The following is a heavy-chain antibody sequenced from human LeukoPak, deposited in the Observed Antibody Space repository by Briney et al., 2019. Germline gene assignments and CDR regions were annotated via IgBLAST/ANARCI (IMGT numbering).Heavy chain of an antibody. Sequence: SETLSLTCTVSGGSISSSSYYWGWIRQPPGKGLEWIGSIYYSGSTYYNPSLKSRVTISVDTSKNQFSLKLSSVTAADTAVYYCARDKGRHDSPVWGQGTIVTVSS. CDR2: IYYSGST. CDR3: ARDKGRHDSPV. D-gene: IGHD3-22*01. J-gene: IGHJ3*01. CDR1: GGSISSSSYY. V-gene: IGHV4-39*07.